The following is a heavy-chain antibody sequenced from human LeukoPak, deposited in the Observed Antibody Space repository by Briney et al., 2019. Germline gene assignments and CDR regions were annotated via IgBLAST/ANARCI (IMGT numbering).Heavy chain of an antibody. V-gene: IGHV7-4-1*02. CDR3: AREGVLMVYADRIVNWFDP. Sequence: EASVKVSCKASGYTFTSYAMNWVRQAPGQGLEWMGWINTNTGNPTYAQGFTGRFVFSLDTSVSTAYLQISSLKAEDTAVYYCAREGVLMVYADRIVNWFDPWGQGTLVTVSS. CDR1: GYTFTSYA. J-gene: IGHJ5*02. D-gene: IGHD2-8*01. CDR2: INTNTGNP.